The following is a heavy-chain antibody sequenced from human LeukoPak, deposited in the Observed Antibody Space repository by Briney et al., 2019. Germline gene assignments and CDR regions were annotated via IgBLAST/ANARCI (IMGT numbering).Heavy chain of an antibody. Sequence: PGGSLRLSCVASGFTFSNYAMSWVRQAPGKGLEWVSAITGSGGITYYADSVKGRFTISGDNSKNTLYLQMNSLRAEDTAVYYCAKWGDYDVLTGYYDPDYWGQGTLVTVSS. D-gene: IGHD3-9*01. CDR3: AKWGDYDVLTGYYDPDY. V-gene: IGHV3-23*01. CDR1: GFTFSNYA. J-gene: IGHJ4*02. CDR2: ITGSGGIT.